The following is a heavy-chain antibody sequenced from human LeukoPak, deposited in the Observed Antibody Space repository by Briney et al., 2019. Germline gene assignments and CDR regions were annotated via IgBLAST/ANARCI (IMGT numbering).Heavy chain of an antibody. Sequence: GGSLRLSCAASGFTFSSDAMSWVRQAPGKGLEWVSAISGSGGSTYYADSVKGRFTISGHNSKNTLDQQLNSLRAEDTAVYYCAKVEYNAVTRRRGDYWGQGTLVTVSS. CDR3: AKVEYNAVTRRRGDY. D-gene: IGHD4-11*01. CDR2: ISGSGGST. V-gene: IGHV3-23*01. J-gene: IGHJ4*02. CDR1: GFTFSSDA.